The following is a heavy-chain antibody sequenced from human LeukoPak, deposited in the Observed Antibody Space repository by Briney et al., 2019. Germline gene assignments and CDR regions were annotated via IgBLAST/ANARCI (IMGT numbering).Heavy chain of an antibody. V-gene: IGHV4-39*01. D-gene: IGHD6-19*01. Sequence: PSETLSLTCTVSGDSISGSNYYWGWIRQPPGKGLEWIGSIYFSGSTYYTPSLKSRVTLSVDTSKNQFSLRLNSVTATDTAAYYCARGVPDGQLLYRLSSGWYIWYFDYWGQGTLVTVSS. CDR2: IYFSGST. CDR3: ARGVPDGQLLYRLSSGWYIWYFDY. J-gene: IGHJ4*02. CDR1: GDSISGSNYY.